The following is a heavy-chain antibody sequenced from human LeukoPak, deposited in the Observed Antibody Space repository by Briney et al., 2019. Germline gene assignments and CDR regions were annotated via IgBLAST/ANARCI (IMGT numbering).Heavy chain of an antibody. J-gene: IGHJ6*03. V-gene: IGHV4-34*01. CDR3: ARQPRVRGTKEVYYYYFYHMDV. Sequence: SETLSLTCTVYGGSFSGYYWSWIRQPPGKGLEWIGEINHSGSTNYNPSLKSRVTISVDTSKNQFSLKLSSVTAADTAVYYCARQPRVRGTKEVYYYYFYHMDVWGKGTTVNIFS. CDR1: GGSFSGYY. CDR2: INHSGST. D-gene: IGHD3-10*01.